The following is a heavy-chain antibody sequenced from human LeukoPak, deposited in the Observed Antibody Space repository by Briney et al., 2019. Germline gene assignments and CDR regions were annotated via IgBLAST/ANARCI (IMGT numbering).Heavy chain of an antibody. CDR2: IEQHGSEK. CDR1: GFTFSDSW. Sequence: PGRSLRLSCAASGFTFSDSWMTWFRQAPGKGLEWGANIEQHGSEKNYVDSVKGRFTISRDNAKNSLYLQMHSLRAEDTAVYYCARGHGWFDPWGQGSLVTVSS. V-gene: IGHV3-7*05. J-gene: IGHJ5*02. CDR3: ARGHGWFDP.